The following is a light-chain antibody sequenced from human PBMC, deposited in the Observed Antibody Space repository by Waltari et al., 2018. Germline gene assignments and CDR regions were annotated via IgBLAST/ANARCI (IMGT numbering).Light chain of an antibody. V-gene: IGLV2-14*01. J-gene: IGLJ3*02. Sequence: QSALTQPASVSGSPGQSITLSCTGTSRDIGSYNYVSWYPHLPGKAPKLIISEVRRRPSGVSNRFSGSKSGNMASLTISGLQAEDEADYYCNSYTTSSTWVFGGGTKLTVL. CDR2: EVR. CDR3: NSYTTSSTWV. CDR1: SRDIGSYNY.